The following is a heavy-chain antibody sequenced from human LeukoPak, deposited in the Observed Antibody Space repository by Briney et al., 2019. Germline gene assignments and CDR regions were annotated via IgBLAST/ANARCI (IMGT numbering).Heavy chain of an antibody. CDR2: ISSSGSTI. V-gene: IGHV3-48*03. CDR1: GFTFSSYE. D-gene: IGHD3-16*01. Sequence: QPGGSLRLSCAASGFTFSSYEMNWVRQAPGKGLEGVSYISSSGSTIYYADSVKGRFTISRDNAKNSLYLQMNSLRAEDTAVYYCARDPGGIRYDYWGQGTLVTVSS. J-gene: IGHJ4*02. CDR3: ARDPGGIRYDY.